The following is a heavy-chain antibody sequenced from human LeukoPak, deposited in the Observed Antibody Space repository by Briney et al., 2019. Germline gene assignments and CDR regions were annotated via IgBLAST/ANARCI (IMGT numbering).Heavy chain of an antibody. D-gene: IGHD1-26*01. CDR2: FEPEDDEP. CDR3: ATADKWEPLDY. CDR1: GNSLRDTS. J-gene: IGHJ4*02. Sequence: ASVKVSCKVSGNSLRDTSIHWVRQAPGQWLEWMGGFEPEDDEPIFAQTFQGRLSMTEDTSTDTAHMELSSLTVEDAAVYYCATADKWEPLDYWGQGTLVTVSS. V-gene: IGHV1-24*01.